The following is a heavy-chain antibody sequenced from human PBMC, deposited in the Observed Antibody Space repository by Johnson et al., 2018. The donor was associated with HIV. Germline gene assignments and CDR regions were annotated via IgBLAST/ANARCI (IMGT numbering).Heavy chain of an antibody. D-gene: IGHD6-13*01. J-gene: IGHJ3*02. CDR3: TTDWYSSSWYGALDAFDI. V-gene: IGHV3-15*01. CDR2: IKSKTDGGTT. CDR1: GFTFSNAW. Sequence: EVQLVESGGGVVQPGRSLRLSCAASGFTFSNAWMSWVRQAPGKGLEWVGRIKSKTDGGTTDYASPVKGRFTIPSDDSKNTLYLQMNSLKTEYTAVYYCTTDWYSSSWYGALDAFDIWGQGTMVTVSS.